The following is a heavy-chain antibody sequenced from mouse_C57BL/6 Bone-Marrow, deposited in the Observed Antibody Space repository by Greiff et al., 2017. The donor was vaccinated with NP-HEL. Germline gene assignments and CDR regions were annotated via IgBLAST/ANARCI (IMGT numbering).Heavy chain of an antibody. CDR1: GYTFTSYW. CDR3: ARSGSYYGSSYYFDY. D-gene: IGHD1-1*01. CDR2: IYPGSGST. V-gene: IGHV1-55*01. J-gene: IGHJ2*01. Sequence: QVQLQQSGAELVKPGASVKMSCKASGYTFTSYWITWVKQRPGQGLEWIGDIYPGSGSTNYNEKFKSKATLTVDTSSSTAYMQLSSLTSEDSAVYYCARSGSYYGSSYYFDYWGQGTTLTVSS.